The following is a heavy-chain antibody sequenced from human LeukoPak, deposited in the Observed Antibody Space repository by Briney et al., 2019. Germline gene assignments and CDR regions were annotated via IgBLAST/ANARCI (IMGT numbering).Heavy chain of an antibody. J-gene: IGHJ4*02. CDR3: ARARGYSYAFDYFDY. V-gene: IGHV1-69*13. Sequence: SVKVSCKASGGTFSSYAISWVRQAPGQGLEWRGGIIPIFGTANYAQKFQGRVTITADESTSTAYMELSSLRSEDTAVYYCARARGYSYAFDYFDYWGQGTLVTVSS. D-gene: IGHD5-18*01. CDR2: IIPIFGTA. CDR1: GGTFSSYA.